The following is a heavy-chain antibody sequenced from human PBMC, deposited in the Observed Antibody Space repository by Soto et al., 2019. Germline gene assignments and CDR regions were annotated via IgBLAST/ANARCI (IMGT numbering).Heavy chain of an antibody. Sequence: QVQLVESGGGVVQPGRSLRLSCAASGFTFSSYGMHWVRQAPGKGLEWVAVIWYDGSNKYYADSVKGRFTITRDNSKNTLDLQMNSLRAEDTAVYYCARDSGGGSSLCFDYWGQGTLVTVSS. CDR2: IWYDGSNK. CDR3: ARDSGGGSSLCFDY. V-gene: IGHV3-33*01. J-gene: IGHJ4*02. D-gene: IGHD6-13*01. CDR1: GFTFSSYG.